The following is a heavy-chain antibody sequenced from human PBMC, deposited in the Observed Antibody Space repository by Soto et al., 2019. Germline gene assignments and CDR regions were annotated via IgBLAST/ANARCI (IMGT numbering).Heavy chain of an antibody. J-gene: IGHJ2*01. D-gene: IGHD6-6*01. CDR2: ISSSGSTI. CDR1: GFTFSDYY. V-gene: IGHV3-11*01. CDR3: ARTLAAIEARPAVWYFDL. Sequence: QVQLVESGGGLVKPGGSLRLSCAASGFTFSDYYMSWIRQAPGKGLEWVSYISSSGSTIYYADSVKGRFTISRDNAKNSLYLQMNSLRAEDTAVYYCARTLAAIEARPAVWYFDLWGRGTLVTVSS.